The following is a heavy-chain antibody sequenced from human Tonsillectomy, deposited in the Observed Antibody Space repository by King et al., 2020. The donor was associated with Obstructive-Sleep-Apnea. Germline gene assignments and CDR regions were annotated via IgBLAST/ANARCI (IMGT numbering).Heavy chain of an antibody. Sequence: VQLVESGGGLVQPGGSLRLSCAASGITFSSYSMNWVRQAPGKGLEWVSYISSCTSTIYYADSVKGRFTISRDNAKNSLYLQMNSLRAEDTAVYYCATGGPDAFDFWGRGTMVTVSS. CDR2: ISSCTSTI. V-gene: IGHV3-48*04. CDR1: GITFSSYS. CDR3: ATGGPDAFDF. D-gene: IGHD3-16*01. J-gene: IGHJ3*01.